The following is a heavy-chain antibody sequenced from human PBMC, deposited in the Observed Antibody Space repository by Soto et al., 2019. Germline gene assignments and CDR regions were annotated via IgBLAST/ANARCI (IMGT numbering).Heavy chain of an antibody. V-gene: IGHV1-69*13. Sequence: ASVKVSCKASGYTFTSYGISWVRQAPGQGLEWMGGIIPIFRTANYAQKFQGRVTITADESTRTAYMELSSLRSEDTAVYYCARGGLTTVTTFSWFDPWGQGSLVTV. CDR1: GYTFTSYG. CDR3: ARGGLTTVTTFSWFDP. J-gene: IGHJ5*02. CDR2: IIPIFRTA. D-gene: IGHD4-4*01.